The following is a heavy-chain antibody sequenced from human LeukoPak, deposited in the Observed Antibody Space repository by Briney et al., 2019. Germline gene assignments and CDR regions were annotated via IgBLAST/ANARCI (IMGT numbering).Heavy chain of an antibody. CDR2: IYYSGST. D-gene: IGHD2-2*01. CDR3: AMTRHYYYMDV. Sequence: SETLSLTCTVSGGSISSYYWSWIRQPPGKGLEWIGYIYYSGSTNYNPSLKSRVTISVDTSKNQFSLKLSSVTAADTAVYYCAMTRHYYYMDVWGKGTTVTVSS. V-gene: IGHV4-59*01. CDR1: GGSISSYY. J-gene: IGHJ6*03.